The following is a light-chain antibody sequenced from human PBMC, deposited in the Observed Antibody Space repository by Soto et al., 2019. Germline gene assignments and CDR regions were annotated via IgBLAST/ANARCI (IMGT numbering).Light chain of an antibody. Sequence: QSALTQPASVSGSPGQSITISCTGTSSDVRSYNFVSWYQEHPGKAPKVMIYEVYKRPSGVSNRFSGSKSGSTASLTISGIQVEDEADYYCCSYAGSSTYVFGTGTKVTVL. CDR3: CSYAGSSTYV. CDR1: SSDVRSYNF. CDR2: EVY. V-gene: IGLV2-23*02. J-gene: IGLJ1*01.